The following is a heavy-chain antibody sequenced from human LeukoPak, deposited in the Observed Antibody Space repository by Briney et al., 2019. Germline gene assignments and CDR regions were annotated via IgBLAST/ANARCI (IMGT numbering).Heavy chain of an antibody. CDR1: GDSITSGTYY. CDR2: IYYSGSI. CDR3: ARLPPTAAAQDGFYYMDV. Sequence: SETLSLTCTVSGDSITSGTYYWGWIRQSPGKGLEWIGSIYYSGSIYYNPSLQSRVTISVDTSKNQFFLKLNSVTAADSAVYYCARLPPTAAAQDGFYYMDVWGKGTTVTVSS. J-gene: IGHJ6*03. D-gene: IGHD6-25*01. V-gene: IGHV4-39*01.